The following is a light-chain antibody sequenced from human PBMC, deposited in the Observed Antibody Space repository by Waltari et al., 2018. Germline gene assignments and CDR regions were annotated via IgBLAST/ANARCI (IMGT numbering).Light chain of an antibody. CDR3: NSYAGSNNFGV. CDR2: EVN. CDR1: SSDVGGYNY. J-gene: IGLJ1*01. Sequence: QSALTQPPSASGSPGQSVTISCTGTSSDVGGYNYVSWYQQHPGKAPKLMIYEVNKRPSGGPDRFSGSKSGNTASLTVSGLQAEDEADYYCNSYAGSNNFGVFGTGTKVTVL. V-gene: IGLV2-8*01.